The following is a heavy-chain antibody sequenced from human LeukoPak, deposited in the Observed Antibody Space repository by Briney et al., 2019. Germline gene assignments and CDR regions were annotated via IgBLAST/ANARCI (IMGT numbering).Heavy chain of an antibody. CDR3: ARSHSGWQGHNNWFDP. CDR2: INHTGST. CDR1: GYSISREKY. J-gene: IGHJ5*02. V-gene: IGHV4-38-2*01. D-gene: IGHD6-19*01. Sequence: SETLSLTREVSGYSISREKYWGWIRLSPGKGLEWIGTINHTGSTFYNPSLKSRVSISVDTSKNQFSLRFSSVTAADTAVYYCARSHSGWQGHNNWFDPWGQGTLVTVSS.